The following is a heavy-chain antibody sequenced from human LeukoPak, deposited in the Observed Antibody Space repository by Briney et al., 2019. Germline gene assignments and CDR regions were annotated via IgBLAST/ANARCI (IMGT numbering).Heavy chain of an antibody. CDR2: IVVGSGNT. Sequence: ASVKVSCKASGFTFTSSAMQWVRQARGQRLEWIGWIVVGSGNTNYAQKFQERVTITRDMSTSTVYMELSSLRSEDTAVYYCAAGGSGSYSHFDYWGQGTLVTVSS. CDR1: GFTFTSSA. D-gene: IGHD3-10*01. J-gene: IGHJ4*02. CDR3: AAGGSGSYSHFDY. V-gene: IGHV1-58*02.